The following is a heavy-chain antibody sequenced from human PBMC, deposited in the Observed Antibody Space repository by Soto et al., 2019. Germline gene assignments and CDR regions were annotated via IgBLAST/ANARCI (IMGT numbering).Heavy chain of an antibody. CDR1: GGSFSGYY. J-gene: IGHJ6*03. CDR2: INHSGST. D-gene: IGHD4-17*01. V-gene: IGHV4-34*01. Sequence: QVQLQQWGAGLLKPSETLSLTCAVYGGSFSGYYWSWIRQPPGNGLEWIGEINHSGSTNYNPSLKSRVTISVDTSKNQFSLKVSSVTAADTAVYYCARVGGLFTVTTVSRYYYYMDVWGKGTTVTVSS. CDR3: ARVGGLFTVTTVSRYYYYMDV.